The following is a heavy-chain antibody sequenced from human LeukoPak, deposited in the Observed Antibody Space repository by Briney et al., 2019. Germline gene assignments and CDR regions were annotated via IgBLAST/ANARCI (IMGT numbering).Heavy chain of an antibody. CDR2: IYYSGGT. V-gene: IGHV4-39*01. D-gene: IGHD1-26*01. Sequence: SETLSLTCTVSGGSISSSNYYWGWIRQPPGKGLEWIGKIYYSGGTYYNPSLKSRVTISVDTSKNQFSLKLTSVTAADTALYYCARQTTYSGSYEEFDYWGQGTLVTVSS. CDR1: GGSISSSNYY. CDR3: ARQTTYSGSYEEFDY. J-gene: IGHJ4*02.